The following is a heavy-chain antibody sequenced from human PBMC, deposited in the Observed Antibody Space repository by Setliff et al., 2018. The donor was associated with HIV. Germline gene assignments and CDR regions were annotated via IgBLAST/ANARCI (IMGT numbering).Heavy chain of an antibody. CDR3: ARPADCSSTSCYLWYFDL. D-gene: IGHD2-2*01. CDR2: IYYSGST. CDR1: GGSISRSSYY. Sequence: SETLSLTCTVSGGSISRSSYYWGWIRQPPGKGLEWIGSIYYSGSTYYNPSLKSRVTISVDTTKNQFSLKLSSVTAADTAVYYCARPADCSSTSCYLWYFDLWGRGTLVTVSS. J-gene: IGHJ2*01. V-gene: IGHV4-39*01.